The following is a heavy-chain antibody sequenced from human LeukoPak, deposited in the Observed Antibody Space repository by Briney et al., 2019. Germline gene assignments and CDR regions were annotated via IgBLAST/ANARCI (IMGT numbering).Heavy chain of an antibody. D-gene: IGHD3-22*01. CDR3: ARDYYDSSGYYWGAFDI. V-gene: IGHV3-53*01. Sequence: PGGSLRLSCAASGFTVSSNYMSWVRQAPGKGLEWVSVIYSGGSTYYADSVKGRFTISRDNSKNTLYLQMNSLRAEDTAVYYGARDYYDSSGYYWGAFDIWGQGTMVTVSS. CDR2: IYSGGST. CDR1: GFTVSSNY. J-gene: IGHJ3*02.